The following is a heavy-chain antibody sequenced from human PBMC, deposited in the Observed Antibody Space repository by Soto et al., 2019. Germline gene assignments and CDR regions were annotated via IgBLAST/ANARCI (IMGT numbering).Heavy chain of an antibody. CDR1: GISFSSYG. Sequence: EVQLLESGGGLVQPEGSLRVSCAASGISFSSYGMSWVRQAPGKGLEWVSGISVSGADTYYADSVKGRFTISRDNSKNVLYLQMNSLRAEDTAVYYCAKASLLYSRPSYSNYWGQEILVTVSS. D-gene: IGHD6-13*01. V-gene: IGHV3-23*01. CDR3: AKASLLYSRPSYSNY. J-gene: IGHJ4*02. CDR2: ISVSGADT.